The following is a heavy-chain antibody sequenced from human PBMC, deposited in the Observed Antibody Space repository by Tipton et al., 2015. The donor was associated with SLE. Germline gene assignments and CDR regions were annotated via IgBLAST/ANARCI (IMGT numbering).Heavy chain of an antibody. J-gene: IGHJ4*02. CDR2: IYYSGTT. CDR3: ARGTSIVVVPAALTG. V-gene: IGHV4-59*01. CDR1: GGSISGYY. Sequence: TLSLTCTVSGGSISGYYWSWIRQPPGKGLEWIGYIYYSGTTNYSPSLRSRVTMSVDTSKNQCSLKLSSVTAADTAVYYCARGTSIVVVPAALTGWGQGTLVTVSS. D-gene: IGHD2-2*01.